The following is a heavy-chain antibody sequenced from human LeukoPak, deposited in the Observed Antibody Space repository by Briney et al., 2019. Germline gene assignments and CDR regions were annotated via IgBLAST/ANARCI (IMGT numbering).Heavy chain of an antibody. J-gene: IGHJ4*02. CDR3: ARRWFGELAVDY. CDR2: FDPEDGDT. D-gene: IGHD3-10*01. V-gene: IGHV1-24*01. CDR1: GNTLIELS. Sequence: ASVKVSCKVSGNTLIELSTHWVRQAPGKGLEWMGGFDPEDGDTIYAQKFLGRVTMTEDISTDTAYMELRSLRSDDTAVYYCARRWFGELAVDYWGQGTLVTVSS.